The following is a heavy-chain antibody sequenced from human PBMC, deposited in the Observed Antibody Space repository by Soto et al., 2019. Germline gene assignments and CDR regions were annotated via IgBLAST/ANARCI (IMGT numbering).Heavy chain of an antibody. CDR1: GFTFSSYA. CDR2: ISGSGGST. Sequence: GGSLRLSCAASGFTFSSYAMSWVRQAPGKGLEWVSAISGSGGSTYYADSVKGRFTISRDNSKNTLYLQMNSLGAEDTAVYYCAKDGGITIFGVVITTPHDYWGQGTLVTVSS. D-gene: IGHD3-3*01. J-gene: IGHJ4*02. V-gene: IGHV3-23*01. CDR3: AKDGGITIFGVVITTPHDY.